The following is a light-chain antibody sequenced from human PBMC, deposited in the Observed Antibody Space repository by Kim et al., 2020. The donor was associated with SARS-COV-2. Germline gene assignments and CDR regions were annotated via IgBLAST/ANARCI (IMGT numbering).Light chain of an antibody. Sequence: LGEGATQSCRASQSVSINVAWYQQKPGQAPRLLIYGASTRATGIPARFSGSGSGTEFTLTISSLQSEDFAVYDCQQYNNWPPRFTFGPGTKVDIK. V-gene: IGKV3-15*01. CDR2: GAS. CDR3: QQYNNWPPRFT. CDR1: QSVSIN. J-gene: IGKJ3*01.